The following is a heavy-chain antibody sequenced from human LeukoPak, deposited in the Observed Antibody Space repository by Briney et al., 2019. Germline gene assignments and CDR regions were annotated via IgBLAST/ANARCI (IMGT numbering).Heavy chain of an antibody. CDR1: GFTFSSYS. CDR2: IKQDGSEK. J-gene: IGHJ4*02. D-gene: IGHD2-21*02. V-gene: IGHV3-7*01. Sequence: HPGGSLRLSCAASGFTFSSYSMNWVRQAPGKGLEWVANIKQDGSEKYYVDSVKGRFTISRDNAKNSLYLQMNSLRAEDTAVYYCARSPTWVVTATPYYFDYWGQGTLVTVSS. CDR3: ARSPTWVVTATPYYFDY.